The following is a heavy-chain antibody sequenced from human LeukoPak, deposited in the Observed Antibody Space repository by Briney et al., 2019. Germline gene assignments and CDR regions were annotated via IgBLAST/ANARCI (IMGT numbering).Heavy chain of an antibody. J-gene: IGHJ4*02. CDR2: ISPYNGNT. Sequence: ASVKVSCKASGYTFTSYRMSWVRQPPGQGLEWMGWISPYNGNTNYAQKLQGRVTMTTDTSTSTAYMELRSLRSDDTAVYYCARPAAFDYWGQGTLVTVSS. V-gene: IGHV1-18*01. CDR3: ARPAAFDY. CDR1: GYTFTSYR. D-gene: IGHD2-2*01.